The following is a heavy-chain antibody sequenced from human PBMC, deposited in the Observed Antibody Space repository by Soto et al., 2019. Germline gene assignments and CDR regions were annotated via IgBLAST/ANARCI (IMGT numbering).Heavy chain of an antibody. CDR1: GYSISSGYY. Sequence: KPSETLSLTCAVSGYSISSGYYWGWIRQPPGKGLEWIGSIYHSGSTYYNPSLKSRVTISVDTSKNQFSLKLSSVTAADTAVYYCASRGYYYYYGMDVWGQGTTVTVSS. CDR2: IYHSGST. V-gene: IGHV4-38-2*01. J-gene: IGHJ6*02. CDR3: ASRGYYYYYGMDV.